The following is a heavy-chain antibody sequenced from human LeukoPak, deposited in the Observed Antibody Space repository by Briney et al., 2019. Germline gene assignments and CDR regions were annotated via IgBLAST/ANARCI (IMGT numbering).Heavy chain of an antibody. CDR3: ARENPSGYYNRPIDY. CDR2: IYYSGSI. Sequence: PSETLSLTCTVSGASISSYYWSWIRQPPGKGLEWIGDIYYSGSIKYNPSLRSRVTMSVDTSKNQFSLKLSSVTAADTAIYYCARENPSGYYNRPIDYWGQGTLVTVSS. J-gene: IGHJ4*02. V-gene: IGHV4-59*01. CDR1: GASISSYY. D-gene: IGHD3-22*01.